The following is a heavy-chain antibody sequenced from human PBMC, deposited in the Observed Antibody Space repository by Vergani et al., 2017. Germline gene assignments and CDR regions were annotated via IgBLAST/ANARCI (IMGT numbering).Heavy chain of an antibody. D-gene: IGHD3-22*01. J-gene: IGHJ5*02. CDR3: AKPIPKYYDSSGYYFWGFSA. CDR2: ISYDGSNK. Sequence: QVQLVESGGGVVQPGRSLRLSCAASGFTFSSYGMHWVRQAPGKGLEWVAVISYDGSNKYYADSVKGRFTISRDNSKNTLYLQMNSLRAEDTAVYYCAKPIPKYYDSSGYYFWGFSAWGQGTLVTVSS. CDR1: GFTFSSYG. V-gene: IGHV3-30*18.